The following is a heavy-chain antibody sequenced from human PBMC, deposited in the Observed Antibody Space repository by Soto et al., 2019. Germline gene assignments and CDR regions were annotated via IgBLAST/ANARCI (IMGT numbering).Heavy chain of an antibody. Sequence: QITLKESGPTLVKPTQTLTLTCTFSGFSLSTSGVGVGWIRQPPGKALEWLTLIYWDDDKRYSPSLKSRLTITKDSARTQVFPTTTNMNPVDTATYDRAHSIAAVGWCGPCGEGTLVTVSS. D-gene: IGHD6-13*01. V-gene: IGHV2-5*02. CDR1: GFSLSTSGVG. CDR3: AHSIAAVGWCGP. CDR2: IYWDDDK. J-gene: IGHJ5*02.